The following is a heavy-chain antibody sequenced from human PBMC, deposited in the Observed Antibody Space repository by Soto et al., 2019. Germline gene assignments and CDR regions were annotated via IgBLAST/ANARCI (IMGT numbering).Heavy chain of an antibody. J-gene: IGHJ4*02. V-gene: IGHV1-69*01. CDR1: GGTFSSYA. Sequence: QVQLVQSGAEVKKPGSSVKVSCKASGGTFSSYAISWVRQAPGQGLEWMGGIITIFGTANYAQKFQGRVTMTAYESTSTAYMELSSLRSEYTAVYYCARDTGDSSSWYYFDYWGQGTLVTVSS. D-gene: IGHD6-13*01. CDR3: ARDTGDSSSWYYFDY. CDR2: IITIFGTA.